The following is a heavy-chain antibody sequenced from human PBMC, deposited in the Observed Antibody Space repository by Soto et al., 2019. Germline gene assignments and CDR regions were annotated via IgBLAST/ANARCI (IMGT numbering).Heavy chain of an antibody. CDR2: IKQDGSEK. Sequence: EVQLVESGGGLVQPGGSLRLSCAASGFTFSNYWMNWVRQAPGQGLEWVANIKQDGSEKYYVDSVKGRFTISRDNAKNSLXLQMNSLRAEDTAVYYCVMVYAIRDYWGQGTLVTVSS. D-gene: IGHD2-8*01. CDR1: GFTFSNYW. J-gene: IGHJ4*02. V-gene: IGHV3-7*05. CDR3: VMVYAIRDY.